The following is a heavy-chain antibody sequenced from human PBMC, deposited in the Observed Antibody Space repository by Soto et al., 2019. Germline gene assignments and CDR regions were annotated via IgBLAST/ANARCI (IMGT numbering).Heavy chain of an antibody. CDR2: IYYSGST. Sequence: SETLSLTCTVSGGSISSYYWSWIRQPPGKGLEWIGYIYYSGSTNYNPSLKSRVTISVDTSKNQFSLKLSSVTAADTAVYYCARDLGYSSGWYLASRQVDYWGQGTLVTVSS. J-gene: IGHJ4*02. CDR1: GGSISSYY. D-gene: IGHD6-19*01. V-gene: IGHV4-59*01. CDR3: ARDLGYSSGWYLASRQVDY.